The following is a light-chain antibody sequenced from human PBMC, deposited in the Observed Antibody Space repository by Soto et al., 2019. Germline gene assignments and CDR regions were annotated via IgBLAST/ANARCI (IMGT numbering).Light chain of an antibody. CDR2: GAS. CDR1: QSVSSY. V-gene: IGKV3-11*01. J-gene: IGKJ1*01. Sequence: EIVLTQSPATLSLSPGERATLSCRASQSVSSYLAWYQQKPGQAPRLLIYGASNRATGIPARFSGSGSGTEFTLTISSLEPEDFAVYYCQQRGNWPRTFGQGTKVEIK. CDR3: QQRGNWPRT.